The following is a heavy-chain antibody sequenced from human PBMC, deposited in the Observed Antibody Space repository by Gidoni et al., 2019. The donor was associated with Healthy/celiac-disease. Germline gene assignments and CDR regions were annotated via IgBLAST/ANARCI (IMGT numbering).Heavy chain of an antibody. D-gene: IGHD3-10*01. V-gene: IGHV4-34*01. J-gene: IGHJ5*02. CDR2: INHSGIT. CDR1: GGSFSGYY. CDR3: ARGKRIYITLVRGVRSDRFDP. Sequence: PSETLSLTCAVYGGSFSGYYWSWIRQPPGKGLEWIGEINHSGITNYNPSPKSRVTISVDTSKNQFSLKLSSVTAADTAVYYCARGKRIYITLVRGVRSDRFDPWGQGTLVTVSS.